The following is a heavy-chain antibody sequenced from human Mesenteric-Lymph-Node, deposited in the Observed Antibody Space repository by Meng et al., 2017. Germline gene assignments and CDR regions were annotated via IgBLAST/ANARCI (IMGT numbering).Heavy chain of an antibody. J-gene: IGHJ4*02. V-gene: IGHV4-30-4*01. CDR2: IYASGST. CDR3: SREEVY. CDR1: GASISSGGYY. Sequence: QVQLQESGPGLVKPSQTLPLTCTVSGASISSGGYYWSWIRQPPGKGLEWIGNIYASGSTYYNPSLQSRVTISVDTSKNQFSLNLYSVTAADTAVYYCSREEVYWGQGTLVTVSS.